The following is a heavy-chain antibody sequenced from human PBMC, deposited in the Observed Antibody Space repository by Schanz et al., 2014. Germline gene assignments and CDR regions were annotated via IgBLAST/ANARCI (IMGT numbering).Heavy chain of an antibody. Sequence: DVQVVESGGDLVQPGGSLRLSCAASGFTVDSHYMSWVRQAPGKGLEWVANIKQDGIEKYYVDSVKGRFTISRDNAKNSLYLQMNSLTADDTAVYYCARDKGGYYPFDYWGRGTLVTVSS. CDR2: IKQDGIEK. CDR1: GFTVDSHY. D-gene: IGHD3-3*01. CDR3: ARDKGGYYPFDY. J-gene: IGHJ4*02. V-gene: IGHV3-7*01.